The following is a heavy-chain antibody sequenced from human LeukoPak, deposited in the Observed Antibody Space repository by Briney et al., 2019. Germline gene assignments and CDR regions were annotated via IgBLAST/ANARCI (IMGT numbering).Heavy chain of an antibody. V-gene: IGHV3-7*04. CDR1: GFSFTNFW. CDR3: ARGDAFSGDH. CDR2: IHPEGNEK. J-gene: IGHJ4*02. Sequence: HPGGSLSLSCAVSGFSFTNFWMSWVRQAPGRGLEWVANIHPEGNEKYHVESVKGRFTISRDNTKNLLFLQMNGLRVEDTAVYYCARGDAFSGDHWGQGTLVTVSS.